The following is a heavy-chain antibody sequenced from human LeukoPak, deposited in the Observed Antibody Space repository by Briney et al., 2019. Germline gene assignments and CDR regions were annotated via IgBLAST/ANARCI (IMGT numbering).Heavy chain of an antibody. CDR3: ARTRGYCRSPSRPHFDY. CDR2: INHSGST. CDR1: GGSFSGYY. Sequence: SETLSLTCAVYGGSFSGYYWSWIRQPPGKGLEWIGEINHSGSTNYNPSLKSRVTISVHTSKNQFSLKLSPVTAADTAVYYCARTRGYCRSPSRPHFDYWGQGTLVTVSS. D-gene: IGHD2-2*01. V-gene: IGHV4-34*01. J-gene: IGHJ4*02.